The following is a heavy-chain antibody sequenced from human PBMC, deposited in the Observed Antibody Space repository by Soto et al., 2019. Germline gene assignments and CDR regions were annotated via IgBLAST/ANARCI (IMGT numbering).Heavy chain of an antibody. Sequence: SQTLSLSSAVYGGYFSGYYWSWIVQPTGKGLEWIGEITHSGSSNYNPSLQSRVTISVDTSKSQFSRKLTSVTAADTAVYCCAKGGKQQLVRSQYFELWGRGALVTVSS. CDR2: ITHSGSS. J-gene: IGHJ2*01. CDR3: AKGGKQQLVRSQYFEL. V-gene: IGHV4-34*01. D-gene: IGHD6-13*01. CDR1: GGYFSGYY.